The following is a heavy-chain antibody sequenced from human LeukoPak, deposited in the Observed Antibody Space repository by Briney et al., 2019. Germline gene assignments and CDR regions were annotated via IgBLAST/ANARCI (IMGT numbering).Heavy chain of an antibody. CDR1: GFSFDDYA. CDR3: AKDNRGYGSGTYYNLAFDY. V-gene: IGHV3-43*02. J-gene: IGHJ4*02. CDR2: ISGDGGTT. Sequence: PGGSLRLSCAASGFSFDDYAVHWVRQAPGKGLEWVSLISGDGGTTYYADSVKGRFTISRDNSKSSLYLQMNSLRTEDTALYYCAKDNRGYGSGTYYNLAFDYWGQGTLVTVSS. D-gene: IGHD3-10*01.